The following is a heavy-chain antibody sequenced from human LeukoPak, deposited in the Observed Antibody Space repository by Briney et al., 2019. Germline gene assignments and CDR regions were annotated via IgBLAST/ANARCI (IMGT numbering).Heavy chain of an antibody. CDR3: ARRELLSTPDAFDI. V-gene: IGHV4-39*01. Sequence: SQTLSLTCTVSGGSISSGGYYWGWIRQPPGKGLEWIGSIYYSGSTYYNPSLKSRVTISVETSKNQFSLKVRSATAADTTVYYCARRELLSTPDAFDIWGQGTMVTVSS. CDR2: IYYSGST. J-gene: IGHJ3*02. CDR1: GGSISSGGYY. D-gene: IGHD3-10*01.